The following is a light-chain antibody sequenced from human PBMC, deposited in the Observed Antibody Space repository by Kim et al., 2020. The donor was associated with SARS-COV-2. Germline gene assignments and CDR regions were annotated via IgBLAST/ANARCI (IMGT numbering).Light chain of an antibody. CDR1: NIGSNS. CDR3: QVWDSSSDHPV. J-gene: IGLJ3*02. V-gene: IGLV3-21*04. Sequence: APGKTATITCGGNNIGSNSVHWYQQKPGQPPVLVIYYDSDRPSGIPERFSGSNSGNTATLTISRVEAGDEADYYCQVWDSSSDHPVFGGGTQLTVL. CDR2: YDS.